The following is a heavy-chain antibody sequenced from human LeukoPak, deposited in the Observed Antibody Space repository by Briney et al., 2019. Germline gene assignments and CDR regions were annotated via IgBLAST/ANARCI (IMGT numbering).Heavy chain of an antibody. Sequence: PGGSLRLSCAASGFSFSSYAIHWVRQAPGKRLEWVAVISNDGRKQYYTDSVKGRFTISRDNSKNTLYLQMNSLRPEDTAVYYCARKFCSGGSCYELDYWGQGTLVTVSS. J-gene: IGHJ4*02. V-gene: IGHV3-30*04. CDR2: ISNDGRKQ. CDR1: GFSFSSYA. CDR3: ARKFCSGGSCYELDY. D-gene: IGHD2-15*01.